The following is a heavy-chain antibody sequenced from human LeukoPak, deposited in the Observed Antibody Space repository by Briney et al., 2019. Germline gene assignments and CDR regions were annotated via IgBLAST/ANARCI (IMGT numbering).Heavy chain of an antibody. D-gene: IGHD6-19*01. CDR1: GYTFTSYD. CDR3: ARGVRRGWLVLNWFDP. CDR2: MNPNSGNT. Sequence: ASVKVSCKASGYTFTSYDINWVRQATGQGLEWMGWMNPNSGNTGYAQKFQGRVTMTRNTSISTAYMELSSLRSEDTAVYYCARGVRRGWLVLNWFDPWGQGTLVTVSS. J-gene: IGHJ5*02. V-gene: IGHV1-8*01.